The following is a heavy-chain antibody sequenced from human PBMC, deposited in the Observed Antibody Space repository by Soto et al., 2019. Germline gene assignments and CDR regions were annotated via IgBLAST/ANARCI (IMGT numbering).Heavy chain of an antibody. CDR3: TGRGGYSRQDI. Sequence: EVQLVESGGGLVQPGGSLKVSCAGLGFNFSDSALHWVRQPSGKGLEWIGRIRGRSKKFATSYATSVRGRFSLSRDASKNTVYLQMNSLRDDDTGVYFCTGRGGYSRQDIWGQGTLVTVSS. V-gene: IGHV3-73*01. D-gene: IGHD5-18*01. J-gene: IGHJ4*02. CDR2: IRGRSKKFAT. CDR1: GFNFSDSA.